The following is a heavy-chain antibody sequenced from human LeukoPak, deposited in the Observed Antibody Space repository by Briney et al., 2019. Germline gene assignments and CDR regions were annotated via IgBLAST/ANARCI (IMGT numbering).Heavy chain of an antibody. V-gene: IGHV3-64D*09. J-gene: IGHJ4*02. D-gene: IGHD3-22*01. CDR2: ISSNGGST. CDR1: GYTFSNYV. Sequence: PGGSLTLPCSASGYTFSNYVMLWVRQARGEGVVYVSGISSNGGSTYYADSVEGRLTISRDNSKNTLYLQMSSLRAEDTAVYYCVKTGYHESSWWGQGTLVSVSS. CDR3: VKTGYHESSW.